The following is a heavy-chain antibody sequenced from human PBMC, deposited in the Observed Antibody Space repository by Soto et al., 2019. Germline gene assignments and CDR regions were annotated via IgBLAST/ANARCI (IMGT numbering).Heavy chain of an antibody. Sequence: GSLRLSCEASGFAFNSYGINWVRQGPGKGLEWVSFISGSSGNIYYGDSVRGRFTISRDNAKNSLYLQMNSLRAEDTAVYYCASREGDNYYYYYYGMDVWGQGTTVTVSS. V-gene: IGHV3-21*01. D-gene: IGHD3-10*01. CDR1: GFAFNSYG. CDR2: ISGSSGNI. J-gene: IGHJ6*02. CDR3: ASREGDNYYYYYYGMDV.